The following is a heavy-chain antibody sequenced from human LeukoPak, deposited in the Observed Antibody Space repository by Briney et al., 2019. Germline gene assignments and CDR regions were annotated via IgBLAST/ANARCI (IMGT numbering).Heavy chain of an antibody. CDR1: GGFLSGYY. CDR2: INHSGST. CDR3: ARGGQYAKEYYFDY. V-gene: IGHV4-34*01. Sequence: SETLSLTCAVYGGFLSGYYWGWIRQPPGKGREWVGEINHSGSTNFHPSLKSRVTISVDTSKTQFSVKLSSVTAADTAVYYCARGGQYAKEYYFDYWGQGTLVTVSS. J-gene: IGHJ4*02. D-gene: IGHD2-2*01.